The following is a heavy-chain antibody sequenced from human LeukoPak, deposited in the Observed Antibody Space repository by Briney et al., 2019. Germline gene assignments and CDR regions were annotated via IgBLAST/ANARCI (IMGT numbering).Heavy chain of an antibody. CDR2: ISGSGGST. CDR1: GFTFNTYA. D-gene: IGHD3-10*01. Sequence: GGSLSLSCVASGFTFNTYAMNWVRQPPGKGLEWVSAISGSGGSTYYADSVKGRFTISRDNSKNTLYLQMNSLRAEDTAVYYCARLSDYGSGSGELSDFDYWGQGTLVTVSS. CDR3: ARLSDYGSGSGELSDFDY. J-gene: IGHJ4*02. V-gene: IGHV3-23*01.